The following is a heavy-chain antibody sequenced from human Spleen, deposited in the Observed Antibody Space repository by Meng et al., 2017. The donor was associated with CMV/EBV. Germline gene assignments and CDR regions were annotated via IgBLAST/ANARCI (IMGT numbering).Heavy chain of an antibody. CDR3: ARVFEYSTSDDY. J-gene: IGHJ4*02. D-gene: IGHD6-6*01. V-gene: IGHV4-38-2*02. CDR1: GYSISSGYY. Sequence: SETLSLTCTVSGYSISSGYYWGWIRQPPGKGLEWIGSIYPTGSTYYNPSLKSRVTMSIDTSKNQFSLKLSSVTAEDTAVYYCARVFEYSTSDDYWGQGTLVTVSS. CDR2: IYPTGST.